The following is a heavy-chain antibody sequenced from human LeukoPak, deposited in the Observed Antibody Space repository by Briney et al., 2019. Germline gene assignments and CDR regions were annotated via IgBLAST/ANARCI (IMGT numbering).Heavy chain of an antibody. D-gene: IGHD2-2*01. V-gene: IGHV3-30*02. CDR1: GFTFSSYG. CDR2: IRYDGSSK. J-gene: IGHJ4*02. CDR3: AKDHDPVAAASRYYFDY. Sequence: GGSLRLSCAASGFTFSSYGKHWVRQAPGKGLEWVAFIRYDGSSKYYADSVKGRFTISRDNSKNTLYLQMNSLRAEDTAVYYCAKDHDPVAAASRYYFDYWGQGTLVTVSS.